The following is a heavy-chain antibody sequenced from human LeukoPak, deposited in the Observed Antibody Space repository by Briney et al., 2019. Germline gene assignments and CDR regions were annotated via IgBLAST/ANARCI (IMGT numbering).Heavy chain of an antibody. V-gene: IGHV3-7*01. Sequence: GGPLRLSCAASGFSISTYWMTWVRQAPGKGLEWVANIKQDGSEEYYVDSVKGRFTVSRDNAKNSLYLQMNSLRAEGTAVYYCASWVGRDYWGQGTLVTVSS. D-gene: IGHD2-15*01. CDR3: ASWVGRDY. CDR2: IKQDGSEE. CDR1: GFSISTYW. J-gene: IGHJ4*02.